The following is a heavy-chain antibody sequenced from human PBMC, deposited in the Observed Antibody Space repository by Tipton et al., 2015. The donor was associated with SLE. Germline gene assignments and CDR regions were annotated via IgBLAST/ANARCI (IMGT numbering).Heavy chain of an antibody. V-gene: IGHV3-30*04. J-gene: IGHJ2*01. CDR1: GFTFSSYA. CDR2: ISYDGSNK. Sequence: SLRLSCAASGFTFSSYAMHWVRQAPGKGLEWVAVISYDGSNKYYADSVKGRFTISRDNSKNTLYLQMNSLRAEDTAVYYCMTSEPPVYFDLWGRGTLVTVSS. D-gene: IGHD1-14*01. CDR3: MTSEPPVYFDL.